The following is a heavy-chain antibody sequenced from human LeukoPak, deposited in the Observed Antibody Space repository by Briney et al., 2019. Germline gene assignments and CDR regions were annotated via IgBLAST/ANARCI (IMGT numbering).Heavy chain of an antibody. CDR3: ARDWTFTRFSGSHPCAFDV. D-gene: IGHD3-10*01. J-gene: IGHJ3*01. Sequence: PGGSLRLSCAASGFTFSSYAMHWVRQAPGKGLEWVAVISYDGSNNYYADSVKGRFTISRDNSKNTLYLQMNSLRAEDTAVHYCARDWTFTRFSGSHPCAFDVWGQGTMVTVSS. V-gene: IGHV3-30-3*01. CDR2: ISYDGSNN. CDR1: GFTFSSYA.